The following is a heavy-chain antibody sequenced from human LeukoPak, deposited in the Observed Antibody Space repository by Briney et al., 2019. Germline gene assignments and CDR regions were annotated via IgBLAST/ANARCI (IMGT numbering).Heavy chain of an antibody. CDR3: ARAHSSGWSAPYYYGMDV. V-gene: IGHV3-33*01. J-gene: IGHJ6*02. CDR1: GFTFSSYG. Sequence: PGGSLRLSCAASGFTFSSYGMHWVRQAPGKGLEWVAVIWYDGSNKYYADSVKGRFTISRDNSKNTLYRQMNSLRAEDTAVYYCARAHSSGWSAPYYYGMDVWGQGTTVTVSS. D-gene: IGHD6-19*01. CDR2: IWYDGSNK.